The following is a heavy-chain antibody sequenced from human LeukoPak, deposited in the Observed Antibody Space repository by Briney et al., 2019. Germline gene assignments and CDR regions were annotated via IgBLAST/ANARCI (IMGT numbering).Heavy chain of an antibody. CDR3: ASGGGGYSSGYLSVQNWFDP. D-gene: IGHD3-22*01. Sequence: ASVKVSCKASGYTFTSYGISWVRQAPGQGLEWMGWISAYNGNTNYAQKLQGRVTMTTDTSTSTAYMELRSLRSDDTAVYYCASGGGGYSSGYLSVQNWFDPWGQGTLVTVSP. V-gene: IGHV1-18*01. CDR1: GYTFTSYG. CDR2: ISAYNGNT. J-gene: IGHJ5*02.